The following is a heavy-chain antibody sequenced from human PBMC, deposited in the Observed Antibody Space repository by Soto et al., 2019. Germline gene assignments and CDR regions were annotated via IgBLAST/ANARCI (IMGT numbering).Heavy chain of an antibody. D-gene: IGHD3-16*01. CDR3: AVSVGGCFDY. CDR1: GFTVSSNY. Sequence: EVQLVESGGGLVQPGGSLRLSCAASGFTVSSNYMSRVRQAPGEGLEWVSVVYIGGNTYYAESVEDRFTISRDNFQKMLYLQMNSLRAEDTAVYYCAVSVGGCFDYCGQGTLGTVSS. V-gene: IGHV3-66*01. CDR2: VYIGGNT. J-gene: IGHJ4*02.